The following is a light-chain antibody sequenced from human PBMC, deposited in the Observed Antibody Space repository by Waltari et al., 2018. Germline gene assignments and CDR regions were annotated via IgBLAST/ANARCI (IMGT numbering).Light chain of an antibody. CDR2: KAS. J-gene: IGKJ1*01. Sequence: IPMPQSPSTLSASVGYRVTITCRASQSISTWLAWYQQKPGKAPKLLISKASGLESGVPSRFSGSGSGTEFTLTISSLQPDDFATYYCQQYNGPRWTFGQGTYVEIK. CDR3: QQYNGPRWT. V-gene: IGKV1-5*03. CDR1: QSISTW.